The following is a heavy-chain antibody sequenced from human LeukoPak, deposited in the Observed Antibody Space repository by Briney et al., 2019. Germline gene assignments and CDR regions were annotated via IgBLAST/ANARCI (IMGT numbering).Heavy chain of an antibody. D-gene: IGHD4-23*01. CDR2: INPSGGST. CDR1: GYTFTSNY. V-gene: IGHV1-46*01. J-gene: IGHJ5*02. CDR3: ARDNSIGGRGWWFDP. Sequence: GASVKVSCKASGYTFTSNYMHWVRQSPGQGLGWMGLINPSGGSTIYAERFQGRIIMTRDMSTTTDYMELSSLRSEDTAVYYCARDNSIGGRGWWFDPWGQGTLVTVSS.